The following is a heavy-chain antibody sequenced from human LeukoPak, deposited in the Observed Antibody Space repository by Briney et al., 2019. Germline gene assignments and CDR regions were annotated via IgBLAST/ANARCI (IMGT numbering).Heavy chain of an antibody. CDR3: AREARVLDYYDSSGYSGASAFDI. V-gene: IGHV4-4*07. CDR2: IYTSGST. CDR1: GGSISSYY. Sequence: SETLSLTCTVSGGSISSYYWSWIRQPAGKGLEWIGRIYTSGSTNYNPSLKSRVTMSVDTSKDQFSLKLSSVTAADTAVYYCAREARVLDYYDSSGYSGASAFDIWGQGTMVTVSS. D-gene: IGHD3-22*01. J-gene: IGHJ3*02.